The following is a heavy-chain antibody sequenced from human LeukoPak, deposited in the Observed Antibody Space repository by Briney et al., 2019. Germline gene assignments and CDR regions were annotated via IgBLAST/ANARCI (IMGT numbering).Heavy chain of an antibody. CDR3: AHRLHYYDSSGYYLALYFDY. J-gene: IGHJ4*02. CDR2: LSWNDDK. Sequence: SGPTLVKPTQTLTLTCTFSGFSLTTSGVGVGWIRQPPGKALEWLALLSWNDDKRHSPSLKSRLTITKETSKNQVVLTMTNMDPVDTATYYCAHRLHYYDSSGYYLALYFDYWGQGTLVTVSS. V-gene: IGHV2-5*01. CDR1: GFSLTTSGVG. D-gene: IGHD3-22*01.